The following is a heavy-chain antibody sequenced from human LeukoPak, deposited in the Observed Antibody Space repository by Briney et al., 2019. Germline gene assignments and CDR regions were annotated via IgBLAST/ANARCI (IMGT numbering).Heavy chain of an antibody. V-gene: IGHV4-34*01. D-gene: IGHD2-2*01. CDR3: ARDVVVVPVAIHYGMDV. J-gene: IGHJ6*02. CDR1: GGSFSDYF. Sequence: SETLSLTCAVYGGSFSDYFWSWIRQPPGKGLEWIGEVNHSGRTYYNPSLKSRVAISVDTSKSEFSLKLSSVTAADTAVYYCARDVVVVPVAIHYGMDVWGQGTTVTVSS. CDR2: VNHSGRT.